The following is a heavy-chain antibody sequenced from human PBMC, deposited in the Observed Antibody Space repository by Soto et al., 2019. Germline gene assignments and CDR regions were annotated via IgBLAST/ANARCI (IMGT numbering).Heavy chain of an antibody. J-gene: IGHJ5*02. V-gene: IGHV3-30*04. CDR1: GFPVSGYS. CDR2: ISYDGRNK. Sequence: QVQVVESGGGVVQPGRSLRLSCAASGFPVSGYSMHWVRQAPGKGLEWVALISYDGRNKDYADSVKGRFTISRDDSKNPLYLQMNSLRAEDTAVYYCVRCWGTGDGSNLGYNWFDPWGEGTLVTVSS. CDR3: VRCWGTGDGSNLGYNWFDP. D-gene: IGHD1-1*01.